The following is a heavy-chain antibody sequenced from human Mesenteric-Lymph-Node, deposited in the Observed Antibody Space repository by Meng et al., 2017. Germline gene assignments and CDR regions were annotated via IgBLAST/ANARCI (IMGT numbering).Heavy chain of an antibody. D-gene: IGHD3-10*01. CDR1: GGSRSNYGYC. J-gene: IGHJ4*02. Sequence: EAGLGLWEPWGPPSLTCTGSGGSRSNYGYCRHWLRQPRGKGMEWIGAIYHSRSTSYNRSLLSRVTMFVDTSKTQFPLTLTSVTATDTAVSYCARGRGGSGRDCWGQGTLVTVSS. CDR2: IYHSRST. V-gene: IGHV4-39*01. CDR3: ARGRGGSGRDC.